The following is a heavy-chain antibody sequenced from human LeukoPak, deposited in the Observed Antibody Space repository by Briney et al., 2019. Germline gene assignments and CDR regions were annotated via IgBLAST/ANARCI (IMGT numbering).Heavy chain of an antibody. V-gene: IGHV3-66*02. D-gene: IGHD2-15*01. CDR1: GFTVSSNY. CDR3: ARLRGYCSGGSCYPTQYYFAY. Sequence: GGSLRLSCAASGFTVSSNYMSWVRQAPGKGLEWVSVIYSGGSTYYADSVKGRFTISIDNSKNTLYLQMNSLRAEDTAVYYCARLRGYCSGGSCYPTQYYFAYWGQGTLVTVSS. J-gene: IGHJ4*02. CDR2: IYSGGST.